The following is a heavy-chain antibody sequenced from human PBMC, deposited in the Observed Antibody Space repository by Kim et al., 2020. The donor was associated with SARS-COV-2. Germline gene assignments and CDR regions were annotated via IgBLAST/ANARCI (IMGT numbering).Heavy chain of an antibody. Sequence: GGSLRLSCAASGFTFSSYGMHWVRQAPGKGLEWVAVISYDGSNKYYADSVKGRFTISRDNSKNTLYLQMNSLRAEDTAVYYCAKGRSSSWSGPTDYWGQG. V-gene: IGHV3-30*18. CDR2: ISYDGSNK. D-gene: IGHD6-13*01. J-gene: IGHJ4*02. CDR3: AKGRSSSWSGPTDY. CDR1: GFTFSSYG.